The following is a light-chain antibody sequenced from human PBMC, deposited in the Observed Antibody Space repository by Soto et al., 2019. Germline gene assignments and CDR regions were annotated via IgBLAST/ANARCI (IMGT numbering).Light chain of an antibody. CDR3: QQRSNWPIT. V-gene: IGKV3D-20*02. J-gene: IGKJ5*01. Sequence: TQSSCTLSLSAGERATLSCRASQSVSSNYLAWYQQKPGQAPRLLIYDASNRATGIPARFSGSRYGTDFNLTISSLEPEDFAVYYCQQRSNWPITFGQGTRLEIK. CDR1: QSVSSNY. CDR2: DAS.